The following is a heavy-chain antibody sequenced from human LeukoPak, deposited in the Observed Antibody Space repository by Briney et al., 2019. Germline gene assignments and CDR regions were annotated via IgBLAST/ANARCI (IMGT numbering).Heavy chain of an antibody. V-gene: IGHV1-8*01. CDR2: MNPNSGNT. CDR1: GYTFTSYD. Sequence: GASVKVSCKASGYTFTSYDINWVRQATRQGLEWMGWMNPNSGNTGYAQKFQGRVTMTRNTSISTAYMEPSSLRSEDTAVYYCARGRGYDSSGQYYFDYWGQGTLVTVSS. CDR3: ARGRGYDSSGQYYFDY. D-gene: IGHD3-22*01. J-gene: IGHJ4*02.